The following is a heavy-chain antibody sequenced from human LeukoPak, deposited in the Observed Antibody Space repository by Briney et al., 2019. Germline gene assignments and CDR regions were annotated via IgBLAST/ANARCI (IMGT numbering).Heavy chain of an antibody. CDR2: IYSAGTT. D-gene: IGHD3-22*01. V-gene: IGHV3-53*01. CDR1: GSTVSSVY. Sequence: GGSLRLSCAASGSTVSSVYMSWVRQAPGKGLEWVSLIYSAGTTYYADSVKGRFIISRDNSKDTLYLQMNSLRAEDTAVYYCARGQPYYYDSRGYSVPHDWGQGTLVTVSS. CDR3: ARGQPYYYDSRGYSVPHD. J-gene: IGHJ4*02.